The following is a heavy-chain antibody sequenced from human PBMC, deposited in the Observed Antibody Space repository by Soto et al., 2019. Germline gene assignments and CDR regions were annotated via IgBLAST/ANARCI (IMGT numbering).Heavy chain of an antibody. CDR3: AGLRGYAGSPIDY. J-gene: IGHJ4*02. Sequence: SETLSLTCTVSGGSIISGYWSWIRQPPGKGLEWIGYISYSGNTNYNPSLKSRVTMSVDTPKNQFSLRLSSVTTADTAVYYCAGLRGYAGSPIDYWGQGTLVTVSS. CDR2: ISYSGNT. CDR1: GGSIISGY. V-gene: IGHV4-59*01. D-gene: IGHD2-15*01.